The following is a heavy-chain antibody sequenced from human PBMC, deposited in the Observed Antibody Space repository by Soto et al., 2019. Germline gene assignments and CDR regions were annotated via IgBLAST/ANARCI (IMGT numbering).Heavy chain of an antibody. CDR3: ASLREYSTPAFDI. CDR2: IKQDGSEK. D-gene: IGHD4-4*01. J-gene: IGHJ3*02. V-gene: IGHV3-7*01. Sequence: EVQLVESGGGLVQPGGSLRLSCAASGFTFSSYWMSWVRQAPGKGLEWVANIKQDGSEKYYVDSVKGRFTISRDNAKNSLYLQMNSLRAEDTAVYYCASLREYSTPAFDIWGQGTMVTVSS. CDR1: GFTFSSYW.